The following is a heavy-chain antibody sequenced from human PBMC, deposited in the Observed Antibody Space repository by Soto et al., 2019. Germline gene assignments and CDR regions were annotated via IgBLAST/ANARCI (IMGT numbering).Heavy chain of an antibody. Sequence: ASVKVSCKASGYTFTSYYVHWVRQAPGQGLEWMAIINPSGGSTSYAQKFQDRVTTTRDTSTSTVYVELSSLRSEDTAVYYCARGRLTMTAVVTEAFDIWGQGTMVTVSS. CDR1: GYTFTSYY. CDR2: INPSGGST. CDR3: ARGRLTMTAVVTEAFDI. D-gene: IGHD3-22*01. J-gene: IGHJ3*02. V-gene: IGHV1-46*01.